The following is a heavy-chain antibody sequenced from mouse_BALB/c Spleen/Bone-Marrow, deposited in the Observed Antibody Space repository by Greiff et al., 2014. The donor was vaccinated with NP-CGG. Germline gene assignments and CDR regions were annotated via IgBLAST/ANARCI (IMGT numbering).Heavy chain of an antibody. D-gene: IGHD3-1*01. CDR2: ILPGSDST. J-gene: IGHJ3*01. CDR1: GYTFSSYW. V-gene: IGHV1-9*01. CDR3: ARELGLRLAY. Sequence: VKLVESGAELMKPGASVKISCKTSGYTFSSYWIGWVKQRPGHGLEWIGEILPGSDSTNSNEKFEGKATFTADTSSNTAYMQLSSLTSEDSAVYYCARELGLRLAYWGQGTLVTVSA.